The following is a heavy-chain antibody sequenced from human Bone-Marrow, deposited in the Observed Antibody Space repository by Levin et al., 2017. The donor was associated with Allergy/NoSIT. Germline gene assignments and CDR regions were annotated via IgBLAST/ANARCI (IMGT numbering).Heavy chain of an antibody. Sequence: RAGGSLRLSCAASGFTISTNYMSWVRQVPGKGLEWVSIIHSGGRKNYADSVKGRFTISRDNYNNTLYLQMNSLRGEDTAIYYCARDDVVATNHWGQGTLVSVSS. CDR2: IHSGGRK. J-gene: IGHJ4*02. V-gene: IGHV3-66*01. D-gene: IGHD5-12*01. CDR1: GFTISTNY. CDR3: ARDDVVATNH.